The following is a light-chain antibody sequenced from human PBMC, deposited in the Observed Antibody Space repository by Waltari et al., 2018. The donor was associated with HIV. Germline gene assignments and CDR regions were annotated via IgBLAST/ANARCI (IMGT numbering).Light chain of an antibody. CDR3: QQYKNWPPYT. J-gene: IGKJ2*01. CDR2: GAS. Sequence: EVVMTQSPATLSVSPGERVTLSCRASQSVDSNLAWYQQKPGQAPRRLLYGASTSATGIPARFSGSGSGTEFTLTISSLQSEDSAVYYCQQYKNWPPYTFGQGTKLGIK. V-gene: IGKV3-15*01. CDR1: QSVDSN.